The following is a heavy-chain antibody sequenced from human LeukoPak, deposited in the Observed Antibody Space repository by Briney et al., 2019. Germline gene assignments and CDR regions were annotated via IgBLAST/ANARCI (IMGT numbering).Heavy chain of an antibody. D-gene: IGHD3-10*01. CDR3: ARSLWFGELPYYFDY. CDR2: ISSSSSYI. CDR1: EFSVGSNY. Sequence: GGSLRLSCAASEFSVGSNYMTWVRQAPGKGLEWVSSISSSSSYIYYADSVKGRFTISRDNAKNSLYLQMNSLRAEDTAVYYCARSLWFGELPYYFDYWGQGTLVTVSS. V-gene: IGHV3-21*01. J-gene: IGHJ4*02.